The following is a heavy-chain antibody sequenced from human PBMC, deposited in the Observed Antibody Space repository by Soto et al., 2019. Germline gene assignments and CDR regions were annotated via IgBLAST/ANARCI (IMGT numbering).Heavy chain of an antibody. V-gene: IGHV3-30-3*01. CDR3: AKGLGYCSSTSCPFDY. CDR2: ISYDGSDK. D-gene: IGHD2-2*01. Sequence: PGGSLRLSCAASGYTFSSYAMHWVRQAPGKGLEWVAVISYDGSDKYYADSVKGRFTISRDNSKNTLYLQMNSLGAEDTAVYYCAKGLGYCSSTSCPFDYWGQGTLVTVSS. CDR1: GYTFSSYA. J-gene: IGHJ4*02.